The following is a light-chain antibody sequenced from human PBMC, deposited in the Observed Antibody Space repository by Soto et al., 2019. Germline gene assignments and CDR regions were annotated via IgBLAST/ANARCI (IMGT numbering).Light chain of an antibody. CDR2: DAS. V-gene: IGKV3-15*01. CDR3: QQYNQWPLT. CDR1: QSFSSY. Sequence: MTQSPSTLSASLLDRVTITCRASQSFSSYLAWYQQKPGQAPRLLIYDASTRATGVPARFSGSGSGTEFTLTINSLQSEDFAIYYCQQYNQWPLTFGGGTKVDIK. J-gene: IGKJ4*01.